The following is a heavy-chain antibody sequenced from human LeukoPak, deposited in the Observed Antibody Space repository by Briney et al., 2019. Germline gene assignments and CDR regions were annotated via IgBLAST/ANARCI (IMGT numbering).Heavy chain of an antibody. CDR2: INHSGST. CDR1: GGSFSGYY. Sequence: PSETLSLTCAVYGGSFSGYYWSWLRQPPGKGLEWIGEINHSGSTNYNPSLKSRVTISVDTSKNQFSLKLSSVTAADTAVYFCARGPIAAAGIVRGFDYWGQGTLVTVSS. V-gene: IGHV4-34*01. CDR3: ARGPIAAAGIVRGFDY. J-gene: IGHJ4*02. D-gene: IGHD6-13*01.